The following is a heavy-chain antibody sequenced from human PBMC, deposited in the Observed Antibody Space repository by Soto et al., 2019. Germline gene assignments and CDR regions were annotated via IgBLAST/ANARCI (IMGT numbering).Heavy chain of an antibody. J-gene: IGHJ4*02. Sequence: SETLSLTCAVSGGSISSGGYSWSWIRQPPGTGLEWIGYIYHSGSTYYNPSLKSRVTISVDRSKNQFSLKLSSVTAADTAVYYCARASSGLRVDYWGQGTLVTVSS. CDR3: ARASSGLRVDY. CDR1: GGSISSGGYS. V-gene: IGHV4-30-2*01. D-gene: IGHD3-22*01. CDR2: IYHSGST.